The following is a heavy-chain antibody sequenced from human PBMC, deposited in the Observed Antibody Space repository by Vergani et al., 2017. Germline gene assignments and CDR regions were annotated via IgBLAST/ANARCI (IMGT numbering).Heavy chain of an antibody. D-gene: IGHD2-15*01. Sequence: QVQLQESGPGLVKPSQTLSLTCTVSGGSISSGGYYWSWIRQHPGKGLEWIGYIYYSGSTYYNPSLKSRVTISVDTSKNQFSLKLSSVTAADTAVYYCAREPRSRGYCSGGSCYSNGMDVWGQGTTVTVSS. CDR2: IYYSGST. V-gene: IGHV4-31*03. CDR3: AREPRSRGYCSGGSCYSNGMDV. J-gene: IGHJ6*02. CDR1: GGSISSGGYY.